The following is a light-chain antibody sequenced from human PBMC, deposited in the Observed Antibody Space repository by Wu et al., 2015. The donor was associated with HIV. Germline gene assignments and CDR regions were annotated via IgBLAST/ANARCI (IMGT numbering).Light chain of an antibody. CDR3: HQRTNWPLT. Sequence: EIVMTQSPATLSVSPGERATLSCRASQSVSSNLAWYQQKPGQAPRLLIYGASTRATGTAARFSGSGSGTEFTLTISSLEPEDFAVYYCHQRTNWPLTFGGGTQVEIK. CDR2: GAS. J-gene: IGKJ4*01. CDR1: QSVSSN. V-gene: IGKV3-15*01.